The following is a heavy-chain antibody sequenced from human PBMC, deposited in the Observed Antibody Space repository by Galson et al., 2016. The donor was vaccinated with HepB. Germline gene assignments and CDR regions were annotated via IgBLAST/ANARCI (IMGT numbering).Heavy chain of an antibody. Sequence: PALVKATQTLTLTCTFSGFSLNTRGVRVGWIRQTPEKALEWLALIYWDDHKRYSSSLQTRLNITGDTARSQVVLTMTNMEPVDTATYYCAHVKSGALNWSDPWGQGTLVTVSS. D-gene: IGHD1-26*01. V-gene: IGHV2-5*02. J-gene: IGHJ5*02. CDR2: IYWDDHK. CDR1: GFSLNTRGVR. CDR3: AHVKSGALNWSDP.